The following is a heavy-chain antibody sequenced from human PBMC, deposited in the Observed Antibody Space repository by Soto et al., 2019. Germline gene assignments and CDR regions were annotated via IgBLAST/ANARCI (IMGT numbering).Heavy chain of an antibody. CDR2: TYYRSRWYN. CDR3: GGTTSHQLVYKGG. Sequence: SQTLSLTCAISGDSVSSNSAAWNWIRQSPSRGIEWLGRTYYRSRWYNDYAVSVRSRITVNPDTSKNQFSLQLTSVTPEDTAVFYRGGTTSHQLVYKGGWGKRNKGTVSS. D-gene: IGHD1-1*01. V-gene: IGHV6-1*01. CDR1: GDSVSSNSAA. J-gene: IGHJ6*03.